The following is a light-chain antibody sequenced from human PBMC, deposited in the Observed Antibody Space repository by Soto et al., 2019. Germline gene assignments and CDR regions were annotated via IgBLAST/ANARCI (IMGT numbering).Light chain of an antibody. CDR1: QSVTTSY. CDR3: QQYNNWPPPLT. V-gene: IGKV3-20*01. Sequence: EIVLTQSPGTLSLSPGERATLSCRASQSVTTSYLAWYQRKPGQAPRLLIYGASSRATGIPNRFSGSGSGTDFTLTISRLEPEDCAVYYCQQYNNWPPPLTFGGGTKVEIK. J-gene: IGKJ4*01. CDR2: GAS.